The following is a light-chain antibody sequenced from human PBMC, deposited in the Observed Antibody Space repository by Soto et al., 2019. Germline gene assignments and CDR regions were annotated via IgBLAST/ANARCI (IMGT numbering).Light chain of an antibody. J-gene: IGKJ5*01. Sequence: EIVMTQSPATLPVSPGERATLSCRASQRISNNLAWYQQKPGQAPRLLIFGASFRATGIPARCSGSGSGTEFTLTISSLQYEDFAVYYCQQYNNWAPITFGQGTLLEIK. CDR2: GAS. CDR3: QQYNNWAPIT. V-gene: IGKV3-15*01. CDR1: QRISNN.